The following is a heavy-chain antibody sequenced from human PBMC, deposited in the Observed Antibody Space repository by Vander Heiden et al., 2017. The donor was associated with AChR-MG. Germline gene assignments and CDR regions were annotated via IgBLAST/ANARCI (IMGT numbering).Heavy chain of an antibody. J-gene: IGHJ6*03. CDR3: ARGANLYYYYMDV. CDR2: ISYDGSNK. V-gene: IGHV3-30-3*01. CDR1: GVTFSSYA. Sequence: QVQLVESGGGVVQPGRSLRLSCAASGVTFSSYAMHWVRQAPGKGLEWVAVISYDGSNKYYADSVKGRFTISRDNSKNTLYLQMNSLRAEDTAVYYCARGANLYYYYMDVWGKGTTVTVSS.